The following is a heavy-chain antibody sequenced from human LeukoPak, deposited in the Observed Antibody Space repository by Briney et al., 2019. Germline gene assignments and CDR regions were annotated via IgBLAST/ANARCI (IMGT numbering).Heavy chain of an antibody. CDR3: ARHSHAWGEPEHNWFDP. CDR2: IYYSGST. V-gene: IGHV4-39*01. Sequence: SETLSLTCTVSGGSISSYYWSWIRQPPGKGLEWIGSIYYSGSTYYNPSLKSRVTISVDTSKNQFSLKLSSVTAADTAVYYCARHSHAWGEPEHNWFDPWGQGTLVTVSS. CDR1: GGSISSYY. D-gene: IGHD3-16*01. J-gene: IGHJ5*02.